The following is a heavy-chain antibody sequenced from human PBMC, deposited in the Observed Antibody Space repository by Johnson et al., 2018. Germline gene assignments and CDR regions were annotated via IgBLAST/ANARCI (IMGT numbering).Heavy chain of an antibody. CDR2: ISYDGSKK. CDR1: GFTFSAYA. V-gene: IGHV3-30-3*01. CDR3: ERLNFWSGYRRGFDI. Sequence: QVQLVESGGGVVQPGRSLRLSCAASGFTFSAYAMHWVRQAPGKGLEWVAVISYDGSKKYYADSVKGRFTISRDNSKNTLFLQMNSLRTEDTAVYYCERLNFWSGYRRGFDIWGQGTMVTVSS. J-gene: IGHJ3*02. D-gene: IGHD3-3*01.